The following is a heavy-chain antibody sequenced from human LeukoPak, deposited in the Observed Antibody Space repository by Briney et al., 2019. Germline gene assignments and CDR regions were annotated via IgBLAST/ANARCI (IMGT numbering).Heavy chain of an antibody. CDR2: IYYSGST. J-gene: IGHJ4*02. V-gene: IGHV4-34*01. CDR1: GGSSSSYY. Sequence: SETLSLTCAVYGGSSSSYYWSWIRQPPGKGLEWIGSIYYSGSTYYNPSLKSRVTISVDTSKNQFSLKLSSVTAADTAVYYCARVRPSPRGYSYGRFDYWGQGTLVTVSS. CDR3: ARVRPSPRGYSYGRFDY. D-gene: IGHD5-18*01.